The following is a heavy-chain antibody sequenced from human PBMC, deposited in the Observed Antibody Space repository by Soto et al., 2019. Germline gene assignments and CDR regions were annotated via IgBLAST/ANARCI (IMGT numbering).Heavy chain of an antibody. CDR3: AQGRRNTA. CDR2: INPDGGAT. Sequence: QVQLLQSGAEVKKPGASVKISCKASGYTFSFDYLSWVRRAPGQGLQWKGKINPDGGATTYAQSCQGIVSITSDASTGTVYMELSSLTSDDTAVYYCAQGRRNTAWSQGTLGSVSS. D-gene: IGHD3-10*01. V-gene: IGHV1-46*01. J-gene: IGHJ5*02. CDR1: GYTFSFDY.